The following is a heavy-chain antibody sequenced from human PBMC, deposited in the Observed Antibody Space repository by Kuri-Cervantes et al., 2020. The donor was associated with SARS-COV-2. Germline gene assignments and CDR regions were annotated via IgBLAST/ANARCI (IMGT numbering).Heavy chain of an antibody. J-gene: IGHJ3*02. CDR3: ARVMGDYVWAGNAFDI. CDR2: ISSSSSYI. V-gene: IGHV3-21*01. CDR1: GFTFSSYS. D-gene: IGHD3-16*01. Sequence: GGSLRLSCAASGFTFSSYSMNWVRQAPGKGLEWVSSISSSSSYIYYADSVKGRFTISRENAENSLYLQMNSLRAEDTAVYYCARVMGDYVWAGNAFDIWGQGTMVTVSS.